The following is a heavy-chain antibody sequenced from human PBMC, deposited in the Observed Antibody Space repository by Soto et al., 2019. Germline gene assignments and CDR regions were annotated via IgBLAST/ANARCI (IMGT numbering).Heavy chain of an antibody. CDR2: ISYDGSNK. CDR1: GFTFSSYA. Sequence: QVQLVESGGGVVQPGRSLRLSCAASGFTFSSYAMHWVRQAPGKGLEWVAVISYDGSNKYYADSVKGRFTISRDNSKNTLYLQMNSLRAEDTAVYYCARDRFHEYNWNDGSAFDIWGQGTMVTVSS. CDR3: ARDRFHEYNWNDGSAFDI. V-gene: IGHV3-30-3*01. J-gene: IGHJ3*02. D-gene: IGHD1-20*01.